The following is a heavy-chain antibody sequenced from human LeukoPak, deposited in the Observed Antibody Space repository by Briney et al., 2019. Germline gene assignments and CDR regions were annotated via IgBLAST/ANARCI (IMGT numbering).Heavy chain of an antibody. D-gene: IGHD2-8*02. Sequence: ASVKVSCKASRYTFTGYHMHWVRQAPGQGPEWMGWINPNNGGTNYAQTFQGRVTMTLDTSISTGYMELSRLRSDDTATYYCARVDGGEWYYFDYWGQGTLVTVSS. J-gene: IGHJ4*02. CDR1: RYTFTGYH. CDR3: ARVDGGEWYYFDY. V-gene: IGHV1-2*02. CDR2: INPNNGGT.